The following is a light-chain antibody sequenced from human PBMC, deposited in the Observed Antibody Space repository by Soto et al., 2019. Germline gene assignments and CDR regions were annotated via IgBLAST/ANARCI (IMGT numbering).Light chain of an antibody. CDR1: QSISSW. V-gene: IGKV1-5*01. CDR3: QQYNSYYT. J-gene: IGKJ2*01. Sequence: DTQMPQSPSTLSASVGDRVTITCRASQSISSWLAWYQQKPGKAPNLLIYDASSLKSGVPSRFSGSGAGTECILTFSSMQSDDFATYYCQQYNSYYTFGPGMELVIK. CDR2: DAS.